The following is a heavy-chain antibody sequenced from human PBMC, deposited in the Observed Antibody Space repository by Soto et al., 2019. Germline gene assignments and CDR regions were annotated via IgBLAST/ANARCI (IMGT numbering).Heavy chain of an antibody. CDR3: ATHPGGGGY. Sequence: EVQLVESGGGLIQPGGSLRLSCAVSGFTVSNNYMSWVRQAPGKGLEGVSVIYSGGYTAYGDSVKGRFTISRDNSKNKLYLKKKSPRADAPGVFYWATHPGGGGYWGQGTLVTVSS. CDR2: IYSGGYT. D-gene: IGHD3-10*01. CDR1: GFTVSNNY. J-gene: IGHJ4*02. V-gene: IGHV3-53*01.